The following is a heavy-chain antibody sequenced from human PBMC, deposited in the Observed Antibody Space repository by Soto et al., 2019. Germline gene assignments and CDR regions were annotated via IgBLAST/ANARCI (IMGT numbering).Heavy chain of an antibody. V-gene: IGHV4-61*08. Sequence: SETLSLTCTVSGGSISSGGYYWSWIRQHPGKGLEWIGYIYYSGSTNYNPSLKSRVTISVDTSKNQFSLKLSSVTAADTAVYYCARLSSSRITIFGVAPGWFAPWGQGTLVTVSS. D-gene: IGHD3-3*01. CDR2: IYYSGST. CDR3: ARLSSSRITIFGVAPGWFAP. J-gene: IGHJ5*02. CDR1: GGSISSGGYY.